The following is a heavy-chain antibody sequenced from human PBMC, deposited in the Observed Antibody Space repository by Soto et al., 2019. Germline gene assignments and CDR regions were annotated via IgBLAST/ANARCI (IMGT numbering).Heavy chain of an antibody. CDR3: ARSVAVPGAHIDY. J-gene: IGHJ4*02. CDR2: VYYTGST. V-gene: IGHV4-59*01. CDR1: GACKSGSY. Sequence: ETLSLTCSVAGACKSGSYCSWIRQSPGKGLEWLGYVYYTGSTNYSPPLRSRVSISVDTSKNEFSLRLSSVTAADTAVYFCARSVAVPGAHIDYWGQRTQVT. D-gene: IGHD6-19*01.